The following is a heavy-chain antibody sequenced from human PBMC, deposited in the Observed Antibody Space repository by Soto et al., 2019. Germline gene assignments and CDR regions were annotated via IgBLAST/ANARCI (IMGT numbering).Heavy chain of an antibody. D-gene: IGHD3-3*01. V-gene: IGHV1-46*03. Sequence: GASVKVSCKSSGYTFTSYYMHWVRQAPGQGLEWMGIINPSGGSTSYAQKFQGRVTMTRDTSTSTVYMELSSLRSEDTAVYYCARPLGPNAFDIWGQGTMVTVSS. J-gene: IGHJ3*02. CDR1: GYTFTSYY. CDR3: ARPLGPNAFDI. CDR2: INPSGGST.